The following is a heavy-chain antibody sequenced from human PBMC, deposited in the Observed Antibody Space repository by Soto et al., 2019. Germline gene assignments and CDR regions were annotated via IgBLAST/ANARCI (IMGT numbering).Heavy chain of an antibody. CDR1: GFTVSSNY. V-gene: IGHV3-53*01. J-gene: IGHJ4*02. Sequence: GGSLRLSCAASGFTVSSNYMSWVRQAPGKGLEWVSVIYSGGSTYYADSVKGRFTISRDNSKNTLYLQMNSLRAEDTAVYYCARVGVREYPAVRTRTGVYYEPYWGQGTLVTVSS. D-gene: IGHD3-16*01. CDR2: IYSGGST. CDR3: ARVGVREYPAVRTRTGVYYEPY.